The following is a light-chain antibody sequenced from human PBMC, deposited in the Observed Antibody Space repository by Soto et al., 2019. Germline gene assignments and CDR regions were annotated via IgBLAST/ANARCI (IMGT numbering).Light chain of an antibody. J-gene: IGKJ1*01. CDR2: GAS. CDR1: EDISYW. V-gene: IGKV3-15*01. Sequence: MTQTPSSVSASVGDRVTITCRASEDISYWVAWYQQKPGQAPRLLIYGASARATGIPARFSGSGSGTEFTLTISSLESEDSAVYYCQQYSSWPPWTFGQGTKVEIK. CDR3: QQYSSWPPWT.